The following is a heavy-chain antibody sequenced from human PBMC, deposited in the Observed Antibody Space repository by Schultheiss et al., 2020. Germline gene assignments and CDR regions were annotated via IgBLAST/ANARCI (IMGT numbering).Heavy chain of an antibody. CDR2: ISSSSSTI. V-gene: IGHV3-11*04. J-gene: IGHJ4*02. Sequence: GGSLRLSCAASGFTFRDYYMSWIRQAPGKGLEWVSYISSSSSTIYYADSVKGRFTISRDNAKNSLYLQMNSLRAEDTAVYYCASPGRAYLGYCSGGSCYQLDYWGQGTLVTVSS. CDR3: ASPGRAYLGYCSGGSCYQLDY. D-gene: IGHD2-15*01. CDR1: GFTFRDYY.